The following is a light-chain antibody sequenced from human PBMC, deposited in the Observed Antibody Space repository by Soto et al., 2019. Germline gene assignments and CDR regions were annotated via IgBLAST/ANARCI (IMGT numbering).Light chain of an antibody. Sequence: QAVVTQPPSVSGAPGQRVTMSCTGSSSNVGAGYDVHWYQQLPGTAPKLLIYANNNRPSGVPDRFSGSKSGTPASLAISGLQAEDEADYYCQSYDSSLNSRVFGGGTQLTVL. J-gene: IGLJ2*01. CDR3: QSYDSSLNSRV. V-gene: IGLV1-40*01. CDR1: SSNVGAGYD. CDR2: ANN.